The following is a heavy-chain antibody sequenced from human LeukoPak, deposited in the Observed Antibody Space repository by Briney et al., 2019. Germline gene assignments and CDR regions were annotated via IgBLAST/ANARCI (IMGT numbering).Heavy chain of an antibody. Sequence: GGSLKPFCAGPGITFRNALISLVRQASGKGAEGVGPIKSKTDGGTTDYAAPVKGRFTISRDDSKNTLYLQTNSLKTEDTAVYYCTTDLRLEYYYDSIETGYWGQGTLVTVSS. CDR1: GITFRNAL. D-gene: IGHD3-22*01. CDR3: TTDLRLEYYYDSIETGY. CDR2: IKSKTDGGTT. V-gene: IGHV3-15*01. J-gene: IGHJ4*02.